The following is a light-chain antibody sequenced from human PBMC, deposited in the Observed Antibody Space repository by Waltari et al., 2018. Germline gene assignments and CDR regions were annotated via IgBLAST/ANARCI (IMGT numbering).Light chain of an antibody. J-gene: IGLJ1*01. Sequence: QSALTQPPPASGPPGQSVAISCPGTSSDAGAYNLVSWYQPHPGNVPKLLIFEVSKRPSGVPDRFSGSTSGNTASLTLPGLQAEDDADYYFSEHGVANNFYVFGSGPTVGVL. V-gene: IGLV2-8*01. CDR2: EVS. CDR3: SEHGVANNFYV. CDR1: SSDAGAYNL.